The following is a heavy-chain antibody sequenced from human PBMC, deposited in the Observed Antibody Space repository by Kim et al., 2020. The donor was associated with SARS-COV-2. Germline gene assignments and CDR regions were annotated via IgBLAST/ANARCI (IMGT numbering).Heavy chain of an antibody. D-gene: IGHD3-22*01. Sequence: SVKVSCKASGCTFSSYAISWVRQAPGQGLEWMGGIIPIFGTANYAQKFQGRVTITADESTSTAYMELSSLRPEDTAVYYCARGFCESSAFYYGLGDWGQGTLVTVSS. CDR1: GCTFSSYA. CDR2: IIPIFGTA. CDR3: ARGFCESSAFYYGLGD. J-gene: IGHJ6*02. V-gene: IGHV1-69*13.